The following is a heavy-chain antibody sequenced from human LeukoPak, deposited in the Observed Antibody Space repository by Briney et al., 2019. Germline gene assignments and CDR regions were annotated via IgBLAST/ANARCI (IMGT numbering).Heavy chain of an antibody. CDR3: ARVELLPHRVGVDY. J-gene: IGHJ4*02. CDR1: GFTFSSYS. D-gene: IGHD2-15*01. CDR2: ISSSSSYI. Sequence: PGGSLRLSCAASGFTFSSYSMNWVRQAPGKGLEWVSSISSSSSYIYYADSVKGRFTISRDNAKNSLYLQMNSLRAEDTAVYYCARVELLPHRVGVDYWGQGTLVTVSS. V-gene: IGHV3-21*01.